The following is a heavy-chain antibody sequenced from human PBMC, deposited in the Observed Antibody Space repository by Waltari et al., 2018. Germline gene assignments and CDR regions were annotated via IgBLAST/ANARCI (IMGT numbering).Heavy chain of an antibody. D-gene: IGHD2-21*02. J-gene: IGHJ5*02. CDR3: ARDLVATPP. Sequence: EVQLVESGGDLVQPGGSLRLSCAASGFTFSRSWMTWVRQAPGKGLEWVGNIKQNGSEKWYADSGRGRFTIARDNAMNSLYLQMNSLRVEDTAVYYCARDLVATPPWGQGTLVTVSS. CDR2: IKQNGSEK. V-gene: IGHV3-7*01. CDR1: GFTFSRSW.